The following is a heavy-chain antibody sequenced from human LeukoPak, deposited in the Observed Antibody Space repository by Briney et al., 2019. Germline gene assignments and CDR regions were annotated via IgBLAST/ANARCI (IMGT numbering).Heavy chain of an antibody. J-gene: IGHJ4*02. Sequence: GASVKVSCKASGYTFTSYGISWVRQAPGQGLEWMGWISAHNGNTNYAQKPQGRVTMTTDTSTSTAYMELRSLRSDDTAVYYCAGSGDIVATKSFDYWGQGTLVTVSS. V-gene: IGHV1-18*01. D-gene: IGHD5-12*01. CDR2: ISAHNGNT. CDR3: AGSGDIVATKSFDY. CDR1: GYTFTSYG.